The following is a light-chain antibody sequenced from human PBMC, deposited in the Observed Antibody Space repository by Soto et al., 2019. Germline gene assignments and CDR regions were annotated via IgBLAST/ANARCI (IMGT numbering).Light chain of an antibody. J-gene: IGLJ1*01. V-gene: IGLV1-40*01. Sequence: QSVLTQPPSVSGAPGQRVTISCTGSSSNIGAGYDVHWYQQLPGTATKLLIYANSNRPSGVPDRFSGSKSGTSASLAITGLQAEDEADYYCQSYDSSLSGFDVFGAGTKLTVL. CDR3: QSYDSSLSGFDV. CDR2: ANS. CDR1: SSNIGAGYD.